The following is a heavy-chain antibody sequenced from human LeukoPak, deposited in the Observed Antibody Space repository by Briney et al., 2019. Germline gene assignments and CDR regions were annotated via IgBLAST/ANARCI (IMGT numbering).Heavy chain of an antibody. V-gene: IGHV3-21*01. D-gene: IGHD2-15*01. Sequence: PGGSLRLSCAASGFTFSSYSMNWVRQAPGKGLEWVSSISSSSSYIYYADSVKGRFTISRDNAKNSLYLQMNSLRAEDTAVYYCARDTERVLAVAATDYWGQGTLVTVSS. CDR2: ISSSSSYI. J-gene: IGHJ4*02. CDR3: ARDTERVLAVAATDY. CDR1: GFTFSSYS.